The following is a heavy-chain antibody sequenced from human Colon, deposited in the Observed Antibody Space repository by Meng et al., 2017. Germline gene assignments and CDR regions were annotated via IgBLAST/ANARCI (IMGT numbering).Heavy chain of an antibody. Sequence: ASVKVSCKSSGYTFINYAMNWVRQAPGQGLEWMGWINTNTGNPNYAQGFTGRFVFSLDTSVSTAHLQISGLRTEDTAVYYCARDLGGGNDFHNYGMDGWGQGTTVTVSS. CDR1: GYTFINYA. J-gene: IGHJ6*02. CDR2: INTNTGNP. V-gene: IGHV7-4-1*02. D-gene: IGHD4-23*01. CDR3: ARDLGGGNDFHNYGMDG.